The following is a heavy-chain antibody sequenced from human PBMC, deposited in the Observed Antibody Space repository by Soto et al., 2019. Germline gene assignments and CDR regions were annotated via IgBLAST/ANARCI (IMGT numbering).Heavy chain of an antibody. D-gene: IGHD5-18*01. Sequence: WGSLRISCVASLFTFSIHAMTWARQAPGTGLEWVSAISGSGGSAYYADSVKGRFTISRDNSKKTLYLQMNSLRAEDTAVDYCAKGEYTAIVMRDGMDVWGQGTTVTGSS. J-gene: IGHJ6*02. CDR3: AKGEYTAIVMRDGMDV. V-gene: IGHV3-23*01. CDR2: ISGSGGSA. CDR1: LFTFSIHA.